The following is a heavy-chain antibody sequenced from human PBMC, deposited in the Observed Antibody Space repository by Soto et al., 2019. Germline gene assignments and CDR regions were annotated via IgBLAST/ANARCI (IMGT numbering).Heavy chain of an antibody. V-gene: IGHV4-31*03. Sequence: SETLCLTCTFCGGSISSGAYYRSWIRQHPGKGLEWIGYMYYTGRTYYNPSLESRVIISGDTSKNHFSLNLSSVTAADTAVYYCARRSAFSNWDYGADAFDIWGQGTMVTGSS. CDR3: ARRSAFSNWDYGADAFDI. J-gene: IGHJ3*02. CDR1: GGSISSGAYY. D-gene: IGHD1-7*01. CDR2: MYYTGRT.